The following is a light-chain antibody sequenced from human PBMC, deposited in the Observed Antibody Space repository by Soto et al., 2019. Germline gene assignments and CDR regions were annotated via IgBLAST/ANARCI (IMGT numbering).Light chain of an antibody. CDR2: GAS. CDR1: QSIANY. J-gene: IGKJ5*01. Sequence: EIVLTQSPDTLSLSPGERATLSCRAIQSIANYVAWYHQRPGQAPRLVIYGASNRATDIPARFSGSGSGTDFTLTISSVEAEDFGVYYCQQRSNWPPGVTFGQGTRLEIK. CDR3: QQRSNWPPGVT. V-gene: IGKV3-11*01.